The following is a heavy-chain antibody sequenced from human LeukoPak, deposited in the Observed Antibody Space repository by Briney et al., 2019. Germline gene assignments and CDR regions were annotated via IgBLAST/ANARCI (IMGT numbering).Heavy chain of an antibody. D-gene: IGHD3-22*01. CDR3: ARDAAIYDTSAYYYLW. CDR2: ITPMFGTA. V-gene: IGHV1-69*13. CDR1: GGTFSRYA. Sequence: SVKVSCKASGGTFSRYAISWVRQAPGQGLEWMGGITPMFGTANYAQKFQGRVTITADESTSTAYMELSSLRSEDTAVYYCARDAAIYDTSAYYYLWWGQGTLVTVSS. J-gene: IGHJ4*02.